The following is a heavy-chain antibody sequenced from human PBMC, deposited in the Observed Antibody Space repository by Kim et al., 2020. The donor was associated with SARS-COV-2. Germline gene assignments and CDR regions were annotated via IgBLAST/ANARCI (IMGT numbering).Heavy chain of an antibody. CDR3: ARALVY. CDR2: ISSSGTSI. CDR1: GFIFSNSN. Sequence: GGSLRLSCAASGFIFSNSNMNWVRQAPGRGLEWVSYISSSGTSIYYRDSVKGRFTISRDNVKNLLYLQMNSLREEDTAVYYCARALVYGGQGALVTVSP. J-gene: IGHJ4*02. V-gene: IGHV3-48*02.